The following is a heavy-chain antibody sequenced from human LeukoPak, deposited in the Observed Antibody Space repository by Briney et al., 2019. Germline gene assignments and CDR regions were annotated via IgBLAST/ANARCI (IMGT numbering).Heavy chain of an antibody. CDR2: TYYRSRWYY. V-gene: IGHV6-1*01. CDR1: GDNVSSNIAA. CDR3: ARDVSWRIDY. Sequence: SQTLSLTCAISGDNVSSNIAAWNWIRQSPSRGLEWLGRTYYRSRWYYDYALSVRSRITINPDTSKNQFSLQLNSATPEDTAVYYCARDVSWRIDYWGQGTLVTVSS. D-gene: IGHD6-13*01. J-gene: IGHJ4*02.